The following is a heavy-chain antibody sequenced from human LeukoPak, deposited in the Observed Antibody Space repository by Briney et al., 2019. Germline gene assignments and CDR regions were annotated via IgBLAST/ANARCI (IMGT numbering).Heavy chain of an antibody. J-gene: IGHJ4*02. Sequence: PSETLSLTCTVSGGSFTTTGHYWGWIRQPPGKGLEWIGSIDYRERTSHNPSLRSRVTISADTSRNRFFLKLSSVTATDTAVYYCANYVSRTMRDYWGQGTLVTVSS. CDR1: GGSFTTTGHY. D-gene: IGHD3-16*01. CDR2: IDYRERT. CDR3: ANYVSRTMRDY. V-gene: IGHV4-39*01.